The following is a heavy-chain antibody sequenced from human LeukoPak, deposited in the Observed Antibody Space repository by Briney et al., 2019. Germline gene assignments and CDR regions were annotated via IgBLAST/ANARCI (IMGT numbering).Heavy chain of an antibody. Sequence: GGSLRLSCAASGFTFSSYGMHWVRQAPGKGLEWVAFIRYDGSNKYYADSVKGRFTISRDNSKNTLYLQMNSLRAEDTAVYYCAKMGPPDDAFDIWGQGTMVTVSS. J-gene: IGHJ3*02. V-gene: IGHV3-30*02. CDR1: GFTFSSYG. CDR2: IRYDGSNK. CDR3: AKMGPPDDAFDI.